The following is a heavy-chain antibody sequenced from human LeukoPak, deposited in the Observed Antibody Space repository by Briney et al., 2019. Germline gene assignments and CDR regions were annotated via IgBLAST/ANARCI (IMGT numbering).Heavy chain of an antibody. J-gene: IGHJ4*02. CDR1: GYTLTELS. V-gene: IGHV1-24*01. CDR2: FDPEDGET. Sequence: ASVKVSCKVSGYTLTELSMHWVRQAPGKELEWMVGFDPEDGETIYAQKFQGRVTVTRDTFTDTAYMELSSLRSEDTAVYYCATDGVTIFGVGTLGYWGQGTLVTVSS. CDR3: ATDGVTIFGVGTLGY. D-gene: IGHD3-3*01.